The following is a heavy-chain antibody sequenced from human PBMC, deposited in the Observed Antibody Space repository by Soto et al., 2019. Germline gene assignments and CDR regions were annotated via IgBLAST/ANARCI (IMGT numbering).Heavy chain of an antibody. CDR2: VYYDGSP. CDR3: ARHGAAVLYYYGMDV. D-gene: IGHD6-13*01. Sequence: QLQLQESGPGLVKPSETLSLTCTISGASVSTSTYHWGWMRQPPGKGLEWIGTVYYDGSPYYNPSLKSRVTISVDTSMNLFSLKVTSVTAADTAVYYCARHGAAVLYYYGMDVWGQGTTVTVSS. V-gene: IGHV4-39*01. J-gene: IGHJ6*02. CDR1: GASVSTSTYH.